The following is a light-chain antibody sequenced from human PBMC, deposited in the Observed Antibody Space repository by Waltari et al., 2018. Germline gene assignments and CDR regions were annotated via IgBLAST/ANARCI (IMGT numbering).Light chain of an antibody. CDR1: SANIGSNT. CDR2: SNN. J-gene: IGLJ2*01. Sequence: QSVLTQQPSASGTPGQRVPISCSGSSANIGSNTVNWYQQLPGTAPKLLTYSNNQRPSGVPDRFSGSKSGTSASLAISGLQSEDEADYYCAAWDDSLNGPVFGGGTKLTVL. CDR3: AAWDDSLNGPV. V-gene: IGLV1-44*01.